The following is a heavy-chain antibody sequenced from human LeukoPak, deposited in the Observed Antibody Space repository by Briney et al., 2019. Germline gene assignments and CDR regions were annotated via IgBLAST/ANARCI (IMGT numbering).Heavy chain of an antibody. V-gene: IGHV3-30*18. D-gene: IGHD6-13*01. CDR1: GFTFDDYA. J-gene: IGHJ4*02. Sequence: GGSLRLSCAASGFTFDDYAMHWVRQAPGKGLEWVAVISYDGSNKYYADSVKGRFTISRDNSKNTLYLQMNSLRAEDTAVYYCAKDLGPADDWYSSSWSSWGQGTLVTVSS. CDR2: ISYDGSNK. CDR3: AKDLGPADDWYSSSWSS.